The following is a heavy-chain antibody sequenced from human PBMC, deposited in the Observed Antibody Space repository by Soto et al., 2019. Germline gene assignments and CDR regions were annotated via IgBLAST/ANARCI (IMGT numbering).Heavy chain of an antibody. D-gene: IGHD3-10*01. CDR1: GFSFEDYA. CDR3: AKDHYGSAIYGMDV. CDR2: IAWNSDII. J-gene: IGHJ6*02. Sequence: EVQLVESGGGLVQPGRSLRLSCAASGFSFEDYAMHWVRQAPGKGLEWVSGIAWNSDIIGYADSVKGRFTISRDNGKNYRYLQMNSLRPDDTALYYCAKDHYGSAIYGMDVWGQGTTVTVSS. V-gene: IGHV3-9*01.